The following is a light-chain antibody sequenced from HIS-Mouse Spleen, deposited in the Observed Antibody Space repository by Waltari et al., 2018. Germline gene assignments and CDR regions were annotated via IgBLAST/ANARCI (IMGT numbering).Light chain of an antibody. V-gene: IGKV3-20*01. CDR3: QQYGIIT. CDR1: QSVSSSY. CDR2: GAS. Sequence: EIVLTQSPGTLSLSPGERATLSCRASQSVSSSYLAWYQQKPGQAPRLLIYGASSRATGIPDRFSGSGSGTDFTLTISRLEPEDFAVYYCQQYGIITFGQGTRLEIK. J-gene: IGKJ5*01.